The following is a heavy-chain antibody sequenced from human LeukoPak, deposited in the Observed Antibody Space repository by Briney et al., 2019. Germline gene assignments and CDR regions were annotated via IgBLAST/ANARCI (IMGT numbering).Heavy chain of an antibody. J-gene: IGHJ5*02. CDR3: ATEGGGPRWLDP. V-gene: IGHV4-4*07. Sequence: SETLSLTCSVSGGSVSSDYWSWIRQPAGQGLEWIGRIGASGSSNYNPSLRSRVIMSVDTPTNQFSLNLSSVTAADTAVYYCATEGGGPRWLDPWGQGTLVTVSS. CDR1: GGSVSSDY. CDR2: IGASGSS. D-gene: IGHD6-25*01.